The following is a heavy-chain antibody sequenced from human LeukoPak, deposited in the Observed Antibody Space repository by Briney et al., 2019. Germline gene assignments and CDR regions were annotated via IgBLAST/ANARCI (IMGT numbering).Heavy chain of an antibody. D-gene: IGHD1-14*01. CDR3: ARHSQPRYCDY. V-gene: IGHV4-39*01. CDR2: IYYSGST. CDR1: GGSISSSSYY. Sequence: PSETLSLTCTVSGGSISSSSYYWGWIRQPPGKGLEWIGSIYYSGSTYYNPSLKSRVTISVDTSKHQFSLKLSSVTAADTAVYYRARHSQPRYCDYWGQGTLVTVSS. J-gene: IGHJ4*02.